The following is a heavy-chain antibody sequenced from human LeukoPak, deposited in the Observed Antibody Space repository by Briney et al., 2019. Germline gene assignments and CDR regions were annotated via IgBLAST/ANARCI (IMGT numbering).Heavy chain of an antibody. J-gene: IGHJ4*02. Sequence: PGGSLRLSCAASGFTFDDYAMHWVRQAPGKGLEWVSGISWNSGSIGYADSVKGRFTISRDNAMNSLYLQMNSLRAEDTALYYCAKDISYGYGQLSVYYFDYWGRGTLVTVSS. CDR3: AKDISYGYGQLSVYYFDY. V-gene: IGHV3-9*01. CDR1: GFTFDDYA. CDR2: ISWNSGSI. D-gene: IGHD5-18*01.